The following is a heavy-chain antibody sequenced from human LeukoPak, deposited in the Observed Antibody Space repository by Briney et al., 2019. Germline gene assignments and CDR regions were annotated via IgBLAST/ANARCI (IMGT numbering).Heavy chain of an antibody. Sequence: ASVKVSCKASGYTFTGYYMHWVRQAPGQGLEWMGWINPNSGGTNYEQKVQGRVTMTRDTSISTAYMELSKLRSDDTAVYYCARVSIVVVPAAWFDPWGQGTLVTVSS. V-gene: IGHV1-2*02. J-gene: IGHJ5*02. CDR3: ARVSIVVVPAAWFDP. D-gene: IGHD2-2*01. CDR1: GYTFTGYY. CDR2: INPNSGGT.